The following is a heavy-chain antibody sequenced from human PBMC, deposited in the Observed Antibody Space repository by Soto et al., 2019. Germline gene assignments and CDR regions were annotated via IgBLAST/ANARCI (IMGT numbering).Heavy chain of an antibody. Sequence: SETLSLTFSVSGGSISSGYYYWSWIRQPPGKGLEWIGNIYYSGNTYYNPSLKSRLIISIDTSKHQCSLTVGSVTAADTAVYYCASSALYRLDFWGQGTTLTVSS. CDR1: GGSISSGYYY. CDR3: ASSALYRLDF. V-gene: IGHV4-30-4*01. J-gene: IGHJ6*02. CDR2: IYYSGNT.